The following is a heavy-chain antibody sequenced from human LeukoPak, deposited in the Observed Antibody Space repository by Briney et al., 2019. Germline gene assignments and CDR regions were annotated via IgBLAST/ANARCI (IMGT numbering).Heavy chain of an antibody. CDR1: GFTFSTYS. J-gene: IGHJ1*01. CDR3: ARDLITSSTAYFHH. D-gene: IGHD6-6*01. Sequence: PGGSLRLSCAASGFTFSTYSMNWVRQAPGKGLDWVSSISSSSTYLYYADLVKGRFTISRDNAKNSLYLQMNSLRAEDTAVYYCARDLITSSTAYFHHWGQGTLVTVSS. CDR2: ISSSSTYL. V-gene: IGHV3-21*01.